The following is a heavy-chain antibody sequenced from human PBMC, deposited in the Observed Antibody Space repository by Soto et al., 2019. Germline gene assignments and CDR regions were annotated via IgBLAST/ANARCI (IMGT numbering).Heavy chain of an antibody. CDR1: GVSFRGCI. CDR3: ATTICSAGWSRDN. CDR2: INHSGSS. V-gene: IGHV4-34*01. Sequence: DTLSLTCAVSGVSFRGCIWTWIRQTPGKGLQWIGQINHSGSSIYNPSLKNRVTISTMSNNKFSLELSSVTAADTAVYYCATTICSAGWSRDNWGQGTLVTVSS. D-gene: IGHD6-19*01. J-gene: IGHJ4*02.